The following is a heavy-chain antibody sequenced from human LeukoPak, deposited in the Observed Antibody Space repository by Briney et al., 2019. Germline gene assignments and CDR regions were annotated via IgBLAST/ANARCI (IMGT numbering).Heavy chain of an antibody. V-gene: IGHV4-34*01. D-gene: IGHD3-3*01. Sequence: PSETLSLTCAVYGGSFSGYYWSWIRQPPGKGLEWIGEINHSGSTNYNPSLKSRVTISVDTSKNQFSPKLSSVTAADTAVYYCARGLRFLEWLLPTTNNWFDPWGQGTLVTVSS. CDR1: GGSFSGYY. CDR2: INHSGST. J-gene: IGHJ5*02. CDR3: ARGLRFLEWLLPTTNNWFDP.